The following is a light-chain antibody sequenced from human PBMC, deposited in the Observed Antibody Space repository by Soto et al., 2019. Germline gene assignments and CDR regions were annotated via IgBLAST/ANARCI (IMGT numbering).Light chain of an antibody. CDR1: QSVSRN. Sequence: EIVMTQSPATLSVSPGERATLSCRASQSVSRNLAWYQQKPGQAPRLLIYGASTRATGIPARFSGRGSETEFTLTISSLQSEDFEVYYCQQYHDWPPLTFGGGTKVEIK. CDR3: QQYHDWPPLT. V-gene: IGKV3-15*01. CDR2: GAS. J-gene: IGKJ4*01.